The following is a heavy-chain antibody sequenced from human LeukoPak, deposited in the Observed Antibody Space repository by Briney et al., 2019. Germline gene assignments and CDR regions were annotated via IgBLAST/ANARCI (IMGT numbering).Heavy chain of an antibody. D-gene: IGHD5-18*01. Sequence: GGSLRLSCAASRFTFSSYGMHWVRQAPGKGLEWVAFIRYDGSNKYYADSVKGRFTISRDNAKNSLYLQMNSLRAEDTAVYYCASPDSYGYNPFDYWGQGTLVTVSS. CDR3: ASPDSYGYNPFDY. V-gene: IGHV3-30*02. CDR1: RFTFSSYG. J-gene: IGHJ4*02. CDR2: IRYDGSNK.